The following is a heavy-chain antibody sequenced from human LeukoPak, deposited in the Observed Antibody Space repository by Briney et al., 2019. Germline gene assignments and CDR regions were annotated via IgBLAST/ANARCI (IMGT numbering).Heavy chain of an antibody. CDR3: ARAENTATYLDY. D-gene: IGHD2/OR15-2a*01. CDR2: INPNSGGT. Sequence: ASVKVSCKASGYTFTGYYMHWVRQAPGQGLEWMGWINPNSGGTNYAQKFQGRVTMTRDTSISTAYMELSRLRSDDTAVYYCARAENTATYLDYWGQGTLVTVSS. J-gene: IGHJ4*02. CDR1: GYTFTGYY. V-gene: IGHV1-2*02.